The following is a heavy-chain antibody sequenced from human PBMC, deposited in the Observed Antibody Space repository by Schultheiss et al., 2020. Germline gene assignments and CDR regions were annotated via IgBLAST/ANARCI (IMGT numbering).Heavy chain of an antibody. CDR2: ISTSGST. Sequence: SQTLSLTCSVSGASISTYYWSWIRQPAGKGLEWIGRISTSGSTNYNPSLKSRVTMSVDTSKNQFSLQLNSVTPEDTAIYYCARGGSGCPGDYWGQGALVTVSS. CDR3: ARGGSGCPGDY. V-gene: IGHV4-4*07. CDR1: GASISTYY. D-gene: IGHD6-19*01. J-gene: IGHJ4*02.